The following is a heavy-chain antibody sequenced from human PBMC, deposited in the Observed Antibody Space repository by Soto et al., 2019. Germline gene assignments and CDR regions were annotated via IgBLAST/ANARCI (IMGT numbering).Heavy chain of an antibody. D-gene: IGHD7-27*01. CDR3: ARVISHLGAFDI. CDR2: IYYSGST. J-gene: IGHJ3*02. Sequence: SETLSLTCTVSGGSISSGGYYWSWIRQHPGKGLEWIGYIYYSGSTYYNPSLKSRVTISVDTSKNQFSLKLSSVTAADTAVYYCARVISHLGAFDIWGQGTMVT. CDR1: GGSISSGGYY. V-gene: IGHV4-31*03.